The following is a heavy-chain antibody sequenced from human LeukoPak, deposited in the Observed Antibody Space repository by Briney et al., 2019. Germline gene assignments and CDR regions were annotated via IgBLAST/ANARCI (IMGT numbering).Heavy chain of an antibody. CDR2: ISGSGGDT. V-gene: IGHV3-23*01. CDR1: GFTFSSYS. Sequence: PGGSLRLSCAASGFTFSSYSMNWVRQAPGKGLDWVSAISGSGGDTYYADSVKGRFTISRDNSKNTLYLQMNSLRAEDTALYYCAKGSSSSRPYYFDYWGQGTLVTVSS. J-gene: IGHJ4*02. D-gene: IGHD6-6*01. CDR3: AKGSSSSRPYYFDY.